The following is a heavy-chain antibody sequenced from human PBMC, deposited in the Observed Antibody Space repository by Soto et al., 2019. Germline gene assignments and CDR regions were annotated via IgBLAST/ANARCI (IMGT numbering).Heavy chain of an antibody. Sequence: DVQLLESGGGLVQPGGSLTLSCAASRFTFSDFAMSWVRQAPGKGLEWVSSIGGGVSDTYYADSVKGRFTISRDNSKNTLYLQMDSLRDEDTAVYYGAKDAVPYNGKWDWFDSWGQCTLVSVSS. J-gene: IGHJ5*01. D-gene: IGHD1-20*01. V-gene: IGHV3-23*01. CDR2: IGGGVSDT. CDR1: RFTFSDFA. CDR3: AKDAVPYNGKWDWFDS.